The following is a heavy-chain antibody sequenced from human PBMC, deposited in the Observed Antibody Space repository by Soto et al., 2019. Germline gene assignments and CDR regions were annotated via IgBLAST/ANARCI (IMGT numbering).Heavy chain of an antibody. J-gene: IGHJ6*02. V-gene: IGHV4-4*02. D-gene: IGHD5-12*01. CDR3: ARSRKRRDGYIGFYYYYGMDV. CDR2: IYHSGST. CDR1: GGSISSSTW. Sequence: SETLSLTCAVSGGSISSSTWWSWVRQPPGKGLEWIGEIYHSGSTNYNPSLKSRVTISVDKSKNQFSLKLSSVTAEDTAVYYCARSRKRRDGYIGFYYYYGMDVWGQGTTVTVSS.